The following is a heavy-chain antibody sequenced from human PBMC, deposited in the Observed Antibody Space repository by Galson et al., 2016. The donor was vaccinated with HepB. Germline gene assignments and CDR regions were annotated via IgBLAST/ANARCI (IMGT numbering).Heavy chain of an antibody. CDR1: GYTFSSYE. Sequence: SVKVSCKASGYTFSSYEISWVRQAPGQGLEWLGWISAYIGNTKYPHKVQGRVTMTTDASTSTAYMELRSLRSDDTAVYYCASLYPGVTLDFWGQGTMVTVSA. CDR3: ASLYPGVTLDF. J-gene: IGHJ3*01. V-gene: IGHV1-18*01. D-gene: IGHD2-8*01. CDR2: ISAYIGNT.